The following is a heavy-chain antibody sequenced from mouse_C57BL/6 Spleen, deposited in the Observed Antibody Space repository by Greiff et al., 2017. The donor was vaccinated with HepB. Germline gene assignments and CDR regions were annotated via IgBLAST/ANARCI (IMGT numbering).Heavy chain of an antibody. D-gene: IGHD1-1*01. CDR2: IYPGDGDT. CDR1: GYAFSSSW. J-gene: IGHJ2*01. CDR3: ARQYYGYYDY. V-gene: IGHV1-82*01. Sequence: VQLKESGPELVKPGASVKISCKASGYAFSSSWMNWVKQRPGQGLDWIGRIYPGDGDTTYNGKFTGKATLTADKSSSTADRQLSSLTSEDAAVYLCARQYYGYYDYWGQGTTRTVSS.